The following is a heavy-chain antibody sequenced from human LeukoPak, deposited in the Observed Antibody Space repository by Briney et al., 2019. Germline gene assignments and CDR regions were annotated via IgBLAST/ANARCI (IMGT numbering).Heavy chain of an antibody. CDR3: ARDRGYCSGGSCYSIYYGMDV. V-gene: IGHV3-30-3*01. CDR1: GFTFSSYA. CDR2: ISYDGSNK. Sequence: GVSLRISCAASGFTFSSYALRWVRQAPGKGLVWVAVISYDGSNKYYADSVKGRFTISRDNSKNTLYLQMNSLRAEDTAVYYCARDRGYCSGGSCYSIYYGMDVWGQGTTVTVSS. J-gene: IGHJ6*02. D-gene: IGHD2-15*01.